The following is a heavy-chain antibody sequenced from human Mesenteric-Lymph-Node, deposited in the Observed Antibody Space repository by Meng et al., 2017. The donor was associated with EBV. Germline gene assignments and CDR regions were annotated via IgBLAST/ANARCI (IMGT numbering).Heavy chain of an antibody. J-gene: IGHJ4*02. Sequence: HAQVVQAGAVMKRPGASVRVSCKVSGYILIESTMHWLRQAPGKGLEWMGGFDLERDGTVYAQKFQGRVTMTEDTSTDTVYMELSSLRSDDTAVYYCATGGGGAHDYWGQGTLVTVSS. CDR3: ATGGGGAHDY. D-gene: IGHD3-16*01. V-gene: IGHV1-24*01. CDR1: GYILIEST. CDR2: FDLERDGT.